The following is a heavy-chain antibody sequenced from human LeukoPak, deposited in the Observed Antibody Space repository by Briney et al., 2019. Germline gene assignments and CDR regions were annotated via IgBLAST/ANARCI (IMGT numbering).Heavy chain of an antibody. CDR1: GGSISSYY. V-gene: IGHV4-59*08. CDR2: IYYSGST. J-gene: IGHJ6*02. Sequence: SETLSLTCTVSGGSISSYYWSWIRQPPRKGLEWIGYIYYSGSTNYNPSLKSRVTISVETSKNQFSLKLSSVTAADTAVYYCARSSIAARPFLNTPYGMDVWGQGTTVTVSS. CDR3: ARSSIAARPFLNTPYGMDV. D-gene: IGHD6-6*01.